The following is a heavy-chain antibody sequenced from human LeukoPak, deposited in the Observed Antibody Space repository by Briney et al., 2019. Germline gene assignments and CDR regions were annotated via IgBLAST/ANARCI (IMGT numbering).Heavy chain of an antibody. Sequence: ASGMVSCKASGYSFTDYSMHWVRQAPGQGLEWMGWINPNSGGTDYAQEFRGRVTMTRDTSISTAYMELSRLRSDDTAVYYCARIAIPGRHYFDPWGQGTLVTV. J-gene: IGHJ5*01. CDR1: GYSFTDYS. V-gene: IGHV1-2*02. CDR2: INPNSGGT. CDR3: ARIAIPGRHYFDP. D-gene: IGHD6-13*01.